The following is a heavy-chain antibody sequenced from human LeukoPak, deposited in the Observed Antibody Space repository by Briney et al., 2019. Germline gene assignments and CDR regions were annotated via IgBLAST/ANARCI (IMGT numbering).Heavy chain of an antibody. CDR2: ITSSRSTI. Sequence: GGSLRLSCAASGFSLNTYSMNWVRQAPGKGLEWISYITSSRSTIYYADSVKGRFTISRDNAENSLYLQMNSLRADDTAVYYRAREYSSSSGRAFDIWGQGTMVTVSS. CDR3: AREYSSSSGRAFDI. J-gene: IGHJ3*02. V-gene: IGHV3-48*01. D-gene: IGHD6-6*01. CDR1: GFSLNTYS.